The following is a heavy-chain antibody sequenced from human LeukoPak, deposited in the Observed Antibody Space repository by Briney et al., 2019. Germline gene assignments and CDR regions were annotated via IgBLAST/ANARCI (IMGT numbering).Heavy chain of an antibody. J-gene: IGHJ4*02. CDR1: GFTFSSYS. CDR3: ARAPTVLVGYCSSSSCQADY. D-gene: IGHD2-2*01. Sequence: GGSLRPSCAASGFTFSSYSMNWVRQAPGKGLEWVSAISGDSRYIYYADSVRGRFTISRDNAENSLYLQMNSLRVEDTAVYYCARAPTVLVGYCSSSSCQADYWGQGTLVTVSS. V-gene: IGHV3-21*01. CDR2: ISGDSRYI.